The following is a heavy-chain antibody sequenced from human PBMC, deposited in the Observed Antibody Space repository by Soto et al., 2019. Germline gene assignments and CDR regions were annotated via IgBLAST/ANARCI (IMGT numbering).Heavy chain of an antibody. CDR2: IYYSGST. D-gene: IGHD2-15*01. V-gene: IGHV4-59*01. CDR1: GGSISSYY. J-gene: IGHJ6*02. Sequence: SETLSLTCTVSGGSISSYYWSWIRQPPGKGLEWIGYIYYSGSTNYNPSLKSRVTILADTSKNQFSLRLSSVTAADTAVYYCARGGWSMDVWGQGTTVTVSS. CDR3: ARGGWSMDV.